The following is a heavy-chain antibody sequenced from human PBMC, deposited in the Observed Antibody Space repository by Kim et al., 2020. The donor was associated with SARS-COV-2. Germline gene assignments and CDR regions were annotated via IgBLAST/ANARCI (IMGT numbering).Heavy chain of an antibody. Sequence: SETLSLTCTVSGGSISSYYWSWIRQPPGKGLEWIGYIYYSGSTNYNPSLKSRVTISVDTSKNQFSLKLSSVAAADTAVYYCARARWFGEFWWFDPWGQGTLVTVSS. CDR3: ARARWFGEFWWFDP. J-gene: IGHJ5*02. CDR1: GGSISSYY. V-gene: IGHV4-59*01. D-gene: IGHD3-10*01. CDR2: IYYSGST.